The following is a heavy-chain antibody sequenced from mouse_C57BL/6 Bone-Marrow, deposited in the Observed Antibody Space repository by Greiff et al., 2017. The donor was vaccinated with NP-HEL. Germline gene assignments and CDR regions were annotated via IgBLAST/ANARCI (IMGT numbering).Heavy chain of an antibody. Sequence: VKLQQPGAELVKPGASVKLSCKASGYTFTSYWMHWVKQRPGQGLEWIGMIHPNSGSTNYNEKFKSKATLTVDKSSSTAYMQLSSLTSEDSAVYYCARSPPRYFDVWGTGTTVTVSS. J-gene: IGHJ1*03. CDR3: ARSPPRYFDV. V-gene: IGHV1-64*01. CDR2: IHPNSGST. CDR1: GYTFTSYW.